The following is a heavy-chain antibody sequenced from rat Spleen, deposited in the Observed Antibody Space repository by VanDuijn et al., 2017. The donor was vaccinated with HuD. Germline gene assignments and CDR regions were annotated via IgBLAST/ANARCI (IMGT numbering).Heavy chain of an antibody. CDR1: GFTFSNYG. D-gene: IGHD1-12*02. Sequence: EVQLVESGGGLVQPGRSLKLSCAASGFTFSNYGMHWIRQAPTKGLEWVATINYDGRSTFYRDSVKGRFTISRDNAKSTLYLQLDSLRSEDTATYYCTTDTFYDGTYYPGGFDYWGQGVMVTVSS. CDR3: TTDTFYDGTYYPGGFDY. CDR2: INYDGRST. V-gene: IGHV5-19*01. J-gene: IGHJ2*01.